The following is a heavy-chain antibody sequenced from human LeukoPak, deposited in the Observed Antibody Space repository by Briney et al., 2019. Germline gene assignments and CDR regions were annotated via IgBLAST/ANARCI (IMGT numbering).Heavy chain of an antibody. D-gene: IGHD3-16*01. Sequence: PSETLSLTCTVSGGSISSYYWSWIRQPPGKGLEGIGYIYYSGSTNYNPSLKSRVTISVDTSKNQFSLKLSSVTAADTAVYYCARDPHGGDAFDIWGQGTMVTVSS. CDR3: ARDPHGGDAFDI. J-gene: IGHJ3*02. V-gene: IGHV4-59*12. CDR1: GGSISSYY. CDR2: IYYSGST.